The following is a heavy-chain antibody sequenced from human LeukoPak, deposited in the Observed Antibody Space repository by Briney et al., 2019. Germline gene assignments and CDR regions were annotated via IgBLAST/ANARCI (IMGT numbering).Heavy chain of an antibody. CDR3: ARVHDAFDI. Sequence: PSETLSLTCAVYGGSFSGYYWSWIRQPPGKGLEWIGEINHSGSTNYNPSLKSRVTISVDTSKNQFSLKLGSVTAADTAVYYCARVHDAFDIWGQGTMVTVSS. CDR1: GGSFSGYY. CDR2: INHSGST. V-gene: IGHV4-34*01. J-gene: IGHJ3*02.